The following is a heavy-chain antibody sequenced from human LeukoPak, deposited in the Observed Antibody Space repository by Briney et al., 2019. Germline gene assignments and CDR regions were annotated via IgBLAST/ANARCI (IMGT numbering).Heavy chain of an antibody. J-gene: IGHJ4*02. CDR3: ARYDSRGSASTRFDY. CDR2: IYGTGST. D-gene: IGHD3-16*01. Sequence: SETLSLTCAVSGYSLGKNYYWGWIRQPPGKGLEWIGRIYGTGSTSYNPSLMNRVTMPVDTSKNHFSLKLTSVTAADTAVYYCARYDSRGSASTRFDYWGQGILVTISS. V-gene: IGHV4-38-2*01. CDR1: GYSLGKNYY.